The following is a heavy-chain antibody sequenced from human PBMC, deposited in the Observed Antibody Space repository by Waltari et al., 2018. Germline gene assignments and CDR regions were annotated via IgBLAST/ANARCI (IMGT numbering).Heavy chain of an antibody. V-gene: IGHV3-30*18. CDR2: ISYDGRNK. CDR1: GFTISSYG. J-gene: IGHJ4*02. D-gene: IGHD3-22*01. Sequence: QVQLVESGGGVVQPGRSLRLSCAASGFTISSYGMHWVRQAPGKGLEWVAVISYDGRNKYYADSVKGRFTISRDNSKNTLYLQMNSLRAEDTAVYYCAKDLYYYDSSGYYYYYTLDYWGQGTLVTVSS. CDR3: AKDLYYYDSSGYYYYYTLDY.